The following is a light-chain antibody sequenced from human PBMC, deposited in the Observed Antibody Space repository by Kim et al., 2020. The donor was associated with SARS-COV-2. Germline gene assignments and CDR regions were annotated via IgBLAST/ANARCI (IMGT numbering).Light chain of an antibody. CDR1: QSVSSS. CDR3: QQYGSSPLLT. Sequence: EIVLTQSPGTLSLSPGERATLSCRASQSVSSSLAWYQQQPGQAPRLLIYGASTRATGIADRFSGSGSGTDFTLTISRLEPEDFAVYYCQQYGSSPLLTFGGGTKVEIK. V-gene: IGKV3-20*01. J-gene: IGKJ4*01. CDR2: GAS.